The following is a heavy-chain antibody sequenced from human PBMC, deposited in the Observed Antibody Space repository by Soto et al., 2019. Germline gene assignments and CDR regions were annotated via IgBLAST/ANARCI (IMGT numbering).Heavy chain of an antibody. V-gene: IGHV3-23*01. CDR1: GFTFSIYA. CDR2: ISGSGGST. Sequence: EVQLLESGGGLVQPGGSLRLSCAASGFTFSIYAMSWVRQAPGKGLEWVSAISGSGGSTYYADSVKGRFTISRDNSKNTLYLQMNSLRAEDTAVYYCAKAVRNTLAPYYYYYYMDVWGKGTTVTVSS. J-gene: IGHJ6*03. CDR3: AKAVRNTLAPYYYYYYMDV. D-gene: IGHD3-16*01.